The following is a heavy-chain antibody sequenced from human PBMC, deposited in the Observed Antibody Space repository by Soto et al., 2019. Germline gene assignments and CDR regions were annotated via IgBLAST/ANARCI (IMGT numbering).Heavy chain of an antibody. V-gene: IGHV4-59*08. J-gene: IGHJ3*01. Sequence: TETLSLTCTLSAGAITIYYSACLRPPPGKGLEWIAYIYYSGSANYIPDLKSRVVISVETSKNQFVLKLSFVTAADTAVYYCARRKQWLGYSFDDWGQGTMVSVS. D-gene: IGHD6-19*01. CDR1: AGAITIYY. CDR3: ARRKQWLGYSFDD. CDR2: IYYSGSA.